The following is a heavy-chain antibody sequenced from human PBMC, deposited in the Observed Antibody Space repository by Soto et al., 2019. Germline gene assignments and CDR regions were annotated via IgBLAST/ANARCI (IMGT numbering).Heavy chain of an antibody. CDR2: IYSGGGT. V-gene: IGHV3-53*01. CDR3: AGGLSYGGVIVIPRLDF. CDR1: GFTVSTKY. D-gene: IGHD3-16*02. Sequence: GGSLRLSCAASGFTVSTKYMSWVRQAPGKGLEWVSVIYSGGGTYYADSVKGRFTISRDNSKNTLYLQMNSLRAEDTAVYYCAGGLSYGGVIVIPRLDFWGQGTLVTVSS. J-gene: IGHJ4*02.